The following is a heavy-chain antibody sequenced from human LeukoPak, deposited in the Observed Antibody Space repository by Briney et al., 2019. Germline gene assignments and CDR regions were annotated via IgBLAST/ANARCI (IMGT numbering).Heavy chain of an antibody. D-gene: IGHD2-15*01. V-gene: IGHV1-46*01. CDR3: ARAYCSGGSCYSRGEEFDY. Sequence: APVKVSCKASGYTFTSYYMHWVRQAPGQGLEWMGIINPSGGSTSYAQEFQGRVTMTRDTSTSTVYMELSSLRSEDTAVYYCARAYCSGGSCYSRGEEFDYWGQGTLVTVSS. CDR1: GYTFTSYY. CDR2: INPSGGST. J-gene: IGHJ4*02.